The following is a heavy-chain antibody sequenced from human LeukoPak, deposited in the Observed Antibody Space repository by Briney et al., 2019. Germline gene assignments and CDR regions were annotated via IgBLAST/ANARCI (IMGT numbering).Heavy chain of an antibody. CDR1: GFTFSSYA. J-gene: IGHJ4*02. CDR3: AIMHPYYDGSGYWVQ. Sequence: GGSLRLSCAASGFTFSSYAMSWVRQAPGKGLEWVSGISTSGGSSSYADSVKGRFTISRDNPRNTLYRQMNSLRAEDTALYYCAIMHPYYDGSGYWVQWGQGTLVTVSS. CDR2: ISTSGGSS. V-gene: IGHV3-23*01. D-gene: IGHD3-22*01.